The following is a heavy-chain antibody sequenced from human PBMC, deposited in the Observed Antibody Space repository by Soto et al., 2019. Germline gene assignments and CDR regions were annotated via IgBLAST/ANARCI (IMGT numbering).Heavy chain of an antibody. CDR2: IYPGDSDT. CDR1: GYSFTSYW. Sequence: PGESLKISCKGSGYSFTSYWIGWVRQMPGKGLEWMGIIYPGDSDTRYSPSFQGQVTMSAAKSISTAYLQWSSLKASDTAMYYCARRSPIGGYGMDVWGQGTTVTVSS. D-gene: IGHD3-3*01. CDR3: ARRSPIGGYGMDV. J-gene: IGHJ6*02. V-gene: IGHV5-51*01.